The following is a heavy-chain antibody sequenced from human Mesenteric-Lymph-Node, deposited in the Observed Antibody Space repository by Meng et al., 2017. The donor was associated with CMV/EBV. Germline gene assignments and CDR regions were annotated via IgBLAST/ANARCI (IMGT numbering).Heavy chain of an antibody. J-gene: IGHJ4*02. D-gene: IGHD3-10*01. Sequence: GESLKISCAASGFTFTDFAMHWVRQAPGKGLEWVANIKEDGSEKYYVDFVNGRFTISRDNSRNSLYLQMNSLRAEDTAIYYCARPREDYFGSGSYYFWGQGTLVTVSS. CDR2: IKEDGSEK. V-gene: IGHV3-7*01. CDR1: GFTFTDFA. CDR3: ARPREDYFGSGSYYF.